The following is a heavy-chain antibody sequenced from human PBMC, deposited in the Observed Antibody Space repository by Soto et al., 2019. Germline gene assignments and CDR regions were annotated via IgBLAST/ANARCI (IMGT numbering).Heavy chain of an antibody. Sequence: QVQLQESGPGLVKPSQTLSLTCIVSGGSISSDDHYWSWIRQPPGKGLEWIGYIYYSGTTHSNPSLKLRLFISLDTSKIPFSLQLTSVTAADTAGYYCATVRSRWNIDYWGQGTLVTVSS. CDR1: GGSISSDDHY. J-gene: IGHJ4*02. CDR3: ATVRSRWNIDY. V-gene: IGHV4-30-4*01. CDR2: IYYSGTT. D-gene: IGHD6-13*01.